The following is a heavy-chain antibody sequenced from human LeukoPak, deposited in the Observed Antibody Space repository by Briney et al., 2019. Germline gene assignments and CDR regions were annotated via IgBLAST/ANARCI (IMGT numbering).Heavy chain of an antibody. CDR3: AKERSRRFGGVIADALDI. CDR2: INPSGGST. CDR1: GYTFTNYY. J-gene: IGHJ3*02. Sequence: GASVKVSCKTSGYTFTNYYLHWVRQAPGQGLEWMGIINPSGGSTSYAQKFQGRVTMTTNTRTSTVYMELSSLTSEDTAVYYCAKERSRRFGGVIADALDIWGQGTVVAVSS. D-gene: IGHD3-16*02. V-gene: IGHV1-46*01.